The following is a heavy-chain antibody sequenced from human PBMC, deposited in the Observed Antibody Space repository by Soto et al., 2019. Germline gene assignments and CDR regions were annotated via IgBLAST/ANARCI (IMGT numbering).Heavy chain of an antibody. J-gene: IGHJ4*02. CDR1: GYTFTSYY. CDR3: ARDHSLGGYSYGKFDC. CDR2: INPSGGST. Sequence: ASVKVSCKASGYTFTSYYMHWVRQAPGQGLEWMGIINPSGGSTSYAQKFQGRVTMTRDTSTSTVYMELSSLRADDTAVYYCARDHSLGGYSYGKFDCWGQGTLVTVSS. D-gene: IGHD5-18*01. V-gene: IGHV1-46*01.